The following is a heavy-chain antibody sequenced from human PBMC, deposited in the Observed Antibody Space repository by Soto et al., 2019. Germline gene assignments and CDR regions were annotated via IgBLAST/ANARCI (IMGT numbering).Heavy chain of an antibody. V-gene: IGHV3-11*01. CDR2: ISDSGSTL. J-gene: IGHJ5*02. CDR1: GFTFSDYY. CDR3: ARGGSGWTRGGWLGT. D-gene: IGHD6-25*01. Sequence: QMQLVQSGGGLVKPGGSLTLSCKASGFTFSDYYMIWVRQTPGKGLEWLSYISDSGSTLYYADSVRARFTIFRENAANSVYLQLDGLTSGETAFYYCARGGSGWTRGGWLGTWGQGSLVTVSS.